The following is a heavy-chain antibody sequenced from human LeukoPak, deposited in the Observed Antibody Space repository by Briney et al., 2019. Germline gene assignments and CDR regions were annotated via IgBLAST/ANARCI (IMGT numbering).Heavy chain of an antibody. CDR3: AGAGYYIGWDY. D-gene: IGHD2-15*01. V-gene: IGHV3-74*01. CDR1: GFTFSSYS. Sequence: GGSLRLSCAASGFTFSSYSMHWVRQAPGKGLVWVSRINRDDSSISYADSVKGRFTISRDNAKNTLYLQMNSLRAEDTAVYFCAGAGYYIGWDYWGQGTLVTVSS. J-gene: IGHJ4*02. CDR2: INRDDSSI.